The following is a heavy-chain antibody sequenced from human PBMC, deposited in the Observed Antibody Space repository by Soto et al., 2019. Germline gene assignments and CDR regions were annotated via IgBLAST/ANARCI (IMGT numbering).Heavy chain of an antibody. Sequence: SETLSLTCTVSGGSIISGGYYWSWIRQHPGKGLEWIGYIYYSGSTYYNPSLKSRVTISVDTSKNQFSLKLSSVTAADTAVYYCARHDGFSSGWIFDYWGHGTLVTVSS. CDR2: IYYSGST. CDR3: ARHDGFSSGWIFDY. J-gene: IGHJ4*01. V-gene: IGHV4-31*03. CDR1: GGSIISGGYY. D-gene: IGHD6-19*01.